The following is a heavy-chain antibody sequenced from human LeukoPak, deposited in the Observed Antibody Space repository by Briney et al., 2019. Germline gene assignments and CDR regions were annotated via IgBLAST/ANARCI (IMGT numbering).Heavy chain of an antibody. V-gene: IGHV4-59*12. CDR2: IYYSGST. J-gene: IGHJ4*02. CDR3: AKDMEGYCSRTSCYPSFLDY. Sequence: SETLSLTCTVSGGSISSYYWSWIRQPPGKGLEWIGYIYYSGSTNYNPSLKSRVTISVDTSKNQFSLKLSSVTAADTAVYYCAKDMEGYCSRTSCYPSFLDYWGQGTLVTVSS. D-gene: IGHD2-2*01. CDR1: GGSISSYY.